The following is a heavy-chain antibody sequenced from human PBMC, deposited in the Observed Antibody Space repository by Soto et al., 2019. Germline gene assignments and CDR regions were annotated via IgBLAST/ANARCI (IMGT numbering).Heavy chain of an antibody. CDR2: VSPSGGDT. CDR1: GFTFSNYA. V-gene: IGHV3-23*01. D-gene: IGHD2-2*01. CDR3: EQCPSTAHYHGMDV. Sequence: GGSLRLSCAASGFTFSNYAMNWVRQAPGKGLEWVAGVSPSGGDTAYADSVKGRFTISRDNSKDTLYLQMNSLRAEDTAVYYCEQCPSTAHYHGMDVWGQGTTGTVSS. J-gene: IGHJ6*02.